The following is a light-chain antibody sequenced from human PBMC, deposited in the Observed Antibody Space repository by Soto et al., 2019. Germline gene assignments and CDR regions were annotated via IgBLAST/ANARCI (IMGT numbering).Light chain of an antibody. CDR2: GTS. J-gene: IGKJ1*01. Sequence: EIVLTQSPGILSLSPGEGATLSCRASQSLSNFFLAWYQQKPGQAPRLLIYGTSIRATGIPDRFSGSGSETDFTLTVNRLEPEDFALYYCQQYHTSPLTFGQGTKVDIK. V-gene: IGKV3-20*01. CDR1: QSLSNFF. CDR3: QQYHTSPLT.